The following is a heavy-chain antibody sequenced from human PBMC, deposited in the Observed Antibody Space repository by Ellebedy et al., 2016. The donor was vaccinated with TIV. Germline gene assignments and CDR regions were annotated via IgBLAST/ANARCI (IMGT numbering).Heavy chain of an antibody. CDR3: ARDQVVRGGYHGMDV. CDR1: GGSVSDGSISTTDYY. V-gene: IGHV4-31*03. CDR2: IYHSGTT. D-gene: IGHD3-10*01. J-gene: IGHJ6*02. Sequence: SETLSLTXTVSGGSVSDGSISTTDYYWSWIRQHPGKGLEWLGYIYHSGTTYYNPSLKSRVSISVDTSKNQVSLRLRSVTVADTAVYYCARDQVVRGGYHGMDVWGQGTTVTVSS.